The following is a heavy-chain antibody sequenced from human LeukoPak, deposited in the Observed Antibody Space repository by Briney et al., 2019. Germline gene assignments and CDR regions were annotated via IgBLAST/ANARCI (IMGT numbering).Heavy chain of an antibody. CDR1: ELHA. V-gene: IGHV3-23*01. CDR2: ISRSGGST. D-gene: IGHD3-10*01. J-gene: IGHJ4*02. Sequence: GGSLRLSCAASELHAMTWVRQGPGKGLEWVSAISRSGGSTYYADSVKGRFTISRDKSNNTLYLQMNSLRAEDTAVYYCARVTFGEAPFNWGQGTLVTVSS. CDR3: ARVTFGEAPFN.